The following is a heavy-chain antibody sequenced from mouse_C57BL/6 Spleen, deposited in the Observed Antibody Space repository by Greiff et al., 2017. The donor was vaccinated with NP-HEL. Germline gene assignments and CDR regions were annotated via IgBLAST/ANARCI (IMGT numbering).Heavy chain of an antibody. V-gene: IGHV1-15*01. D-gene: IGHD2-5*01. CDR3: AYSNYGY. J-gene: IGHJ2*01. Sequence: LVESGAELVRPGASVTLSCKASGYTFTDYEMHWVKQTPVHGLEWIGAIDPETGGTAYNQKFKGKAILTADKSSSTAYMELRSLTSEDSAVYYCAYSNYGYWGQGTTLTVSS. CDR2: IDPETGGT. CDR1: GYTFTDYE.